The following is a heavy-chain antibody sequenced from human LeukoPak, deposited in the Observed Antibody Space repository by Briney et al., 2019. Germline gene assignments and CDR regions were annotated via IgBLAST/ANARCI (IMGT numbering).Heavy chain of an antibody. CDR3: ATLPRGHLFDS. J-gene: IGHJ4*02. Sequence: ASVKVSCTLSGDTLTELSMHWVRQSPGKGLEWMGGFVPEDGETIYAQKFEGRVTMTEDTSTDTAYMELSSLRSDDTAVYFCATLPRGHLFDSWGQGTLVTVSS. CDR1: GDTLTELS. CDR2: FVPEDGET. D-gene: IGHD3-10*01. V-gene: IGHV1-24*01.